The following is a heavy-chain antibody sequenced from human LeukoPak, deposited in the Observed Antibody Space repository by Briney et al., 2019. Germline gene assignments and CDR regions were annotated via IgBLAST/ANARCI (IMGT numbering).Heavy chain of an antibody. CDR1: GFTFSGSA. CDR3: ARPGPSVDTAMVA. J-gene: IGHJ5*02. D-gene: IGHD5-18*01. Sequence: GASLRLSCAASGFTFSGSAMHWVRQASGKGLEWVGRIRSKANNYATAFAASVTGRLTISRYDSKNTAYLQMNSLKAEDTAVYYCARPGPSVDTAMVAWGQGTLVTVSS. CDR2: IRSKANNYAT. V-gene: IGHV3-73*01.